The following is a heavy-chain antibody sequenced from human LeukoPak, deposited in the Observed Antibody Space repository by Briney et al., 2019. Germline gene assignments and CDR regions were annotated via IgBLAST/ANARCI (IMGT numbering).Heavy chain of an antibody. Sequence: PGGSLRLSCAASGFTVSSNYMSWVRQAPGKGLEWVSVIYSGGSTYYVDSVKGRFTISRDNSKNTLYLQMNSLRAEDTAVYYCARDSRGSGSYYYYYGMDVWGQGTTVTVSS. J-gene: IGHJ6*02. V-gene: IGHV3-66*01. CDR3: ARDSRGSGSYYYYYGMDV. D-gene: IGHD3-10*01. CDR2: IYSGGST. CDR1: GFTVSSNY.